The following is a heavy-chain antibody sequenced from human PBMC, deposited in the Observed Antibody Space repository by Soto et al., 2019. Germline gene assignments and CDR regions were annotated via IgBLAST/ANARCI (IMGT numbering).Heavy chain of an antibody. CDR1: GYSFTSYA. Sequence: GASVKVSCKASGYSFTSYAIYWVRQAPGQRLEWMGWINAGNGNTKYSQKLQGRVTFTGDTSASTAHMELSSLRSEDTAVYFCARGVENIVVVLDVFGYYGMDVWGQGTTVTV. CDR3: ARGVENIVVVLDVFGYYGMDV. V-gene: IGHV1-3*01. CDR2: INAGNGNT. J-gene: IGHJ6*02. D-gene: IGHD2-2*01.